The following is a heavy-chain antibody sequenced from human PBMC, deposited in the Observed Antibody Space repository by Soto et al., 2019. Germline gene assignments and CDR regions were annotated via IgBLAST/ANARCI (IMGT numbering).Heavy chain of an antibody. CDR3: GRDRGWVGATDWCDP. CDR2: INAGNGNT. J-gene: IGHJ5*02. CDR1: GYTFTSYA. V-gene: IGHV1-3*01. Sequence: QVQLVQSGAEVKKPGASVKVSCKASGYTFTSYAMHWVRQAPGQRLEWMGWINAGNGNTKYSQKFQGRVTITRDTSASTAYMELSSLRSEDTAVYYCGRDRGWVGATDWCDPWGQGTLVTVSS. D-gene: IGHD1-26*01.